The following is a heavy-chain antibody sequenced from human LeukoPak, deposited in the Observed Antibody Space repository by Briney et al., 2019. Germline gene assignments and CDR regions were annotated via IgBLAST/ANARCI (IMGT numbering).Heavy chain of an antibody. Sequence: GGSLRLSCAASGFTFSNYWMHWVRQAPGKGLVWVSRINSDGTTTTYADSVKGRFTISRDNAKNALYLQMNSLRVEDTAVYYCARDPHGYWWFDPWGQGTLVTVSS. D-gene: IGHD5-18*01. V-gene: IGHV3-74*01. J-gene: IGHJ5*02. CDR2: INSDGTTT. CDR3: ARDPHGYWWFDP. CDR1: GFTFSNYW.